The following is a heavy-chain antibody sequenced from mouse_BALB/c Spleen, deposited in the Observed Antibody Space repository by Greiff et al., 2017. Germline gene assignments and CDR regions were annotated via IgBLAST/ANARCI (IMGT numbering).Heavy chain of an antibody. Sequence: EVMLVESGGGLVQPGGSMKLSCVASGFTFSNYWMNWVRQSPEKGLEWVAEIRLKSNNYATHYAESVKGRFTISRDDSKSSVYLQMNNLRAEDTGIYYCTKPNYYGSSYGWYFDVWGAGTTVTVSS. D-gene: IGHD1-1*01. CDR3: TKPNYYGSSYGWYFDV. V-gene: IGHV6-6*02. CDR1: GFTFSNYW. J-gene: IGHJ1*01. CDR2: IRLKSNNYAT.